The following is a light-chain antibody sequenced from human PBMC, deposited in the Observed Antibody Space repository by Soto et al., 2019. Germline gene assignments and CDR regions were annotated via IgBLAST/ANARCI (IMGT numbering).Light chain of an antibody. Sequence: EIVLTQSPATLSAFPGDRVTLSCRASQALNTRLAWYQHKPGQAPRLLIYLTSNRAAGVPARFSAWGSETDFTLTISSLEPEDSAVYYCQQRHMWPITFGQGTRLEIK. CDR1: QALNTR. CDR2: LTS. CDR3: QQRHMWPIT. V-gene: IGKV3D-11*01. J-gene: IGKJ5*01.